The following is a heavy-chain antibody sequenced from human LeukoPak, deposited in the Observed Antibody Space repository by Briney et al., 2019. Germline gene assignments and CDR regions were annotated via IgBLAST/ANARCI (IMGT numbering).Heavy chain of an antibody. D-gene: IGHD4-17*01. J-gene: IGHJ4*02. CDR3: ARGEYLADYGDYFDY. CDR2: ISSSSYI. V-gene: IGHV3-21*01. Sequence: GGSLRLSCAASGFTFSSYSMNWVRQAPGKGLEWVSSISSSSYIFYADSVKGRFTISRDNAKNSLYLQMNSLRAEDTAVYYCARGEYLADYGDYFDYWGQGTLVTVSS. CDR1: GFTFSSYS.